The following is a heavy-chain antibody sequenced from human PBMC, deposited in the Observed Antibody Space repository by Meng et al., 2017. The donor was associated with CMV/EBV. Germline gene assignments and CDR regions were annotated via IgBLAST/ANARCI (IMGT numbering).Heavy chain of an antibody. CDR1: GYTFTSYS. J-gene: IGHJ5*02. CDR2: ISAYNGNT. CDR3: ARSSHYDFWSGPLESP. Sequence: ASVKVSCKASGYTFTSYSIIWVRQAPGQGLEWMGWISAYNGNTNYAQKLQGRVTMTTDTSTSTAYMELRSLRSDDTAVYYCARSSHYDFWSGPLESPWGQGTLVTVSS. D-gene: IGHD3-3*01. V-gene: IGHV1-18*01.